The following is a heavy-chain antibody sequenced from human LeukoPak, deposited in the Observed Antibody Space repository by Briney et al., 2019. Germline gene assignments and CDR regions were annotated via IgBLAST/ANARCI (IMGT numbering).Heavy chain of an antibody. CDR3: ARDTMEHVLLWFGELPVSGYYYYYMDV. CDR1: GYTFTDYY. Sequence: GASVKVSCKASGYTFTDYYIHWVRQAPGQGLEWMGWINPNSGGTNSAQKFQGRVTMTRDTSISTAYMELSRLRSDDTAVYYCARDTMEHVLLWFGELPVSGYYYYYMDVWGKGTTVTVSS. J-gene: IGHJ6*03. CDR2: INPNSGGT. D-gene: IGHD3-10*01. V-gene: IGHV1-2*02.